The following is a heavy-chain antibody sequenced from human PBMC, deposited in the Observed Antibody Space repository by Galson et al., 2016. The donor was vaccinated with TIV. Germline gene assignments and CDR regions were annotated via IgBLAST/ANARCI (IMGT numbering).Heavy chain of an antibody. CDR3: ARGGQGQRFDP. J-gene: IGHJ5*02. CDR2: INPTGGST. V-gene: IGHV1-46*01. Sequence: SVKVSCKASGYTFTRYYTHWVRQAPGQGLEWMGIINPTGGSTTYAQKFQGRLTMTRDTSTSTVYMELNSLRSEDTAVYYCARGGQGQRFDPWGQGTLVTVSS. CDR1: GYTFTRYY.